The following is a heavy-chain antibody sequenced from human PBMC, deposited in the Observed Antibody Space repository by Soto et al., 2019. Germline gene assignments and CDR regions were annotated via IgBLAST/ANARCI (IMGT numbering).Heavy chain of an antibody. V-gene: IGHV3-9*01. CDR2: ITWNSGHI. CDR3: AKGRNSMIVVVMVY. CDR1: GFNFDDSA. J-gene: IGHJ4*02. Sequence: GGSLILSCVASGFNFDDSAMNWVRQVPGKGLEWVSGITWNSGHILYADSVKGRFTISRDNAKKSLYLELNSLRPEDTALYYCAKGRNSMIVVVMVYWSQGT. D-gene: IGHD3-22*01.